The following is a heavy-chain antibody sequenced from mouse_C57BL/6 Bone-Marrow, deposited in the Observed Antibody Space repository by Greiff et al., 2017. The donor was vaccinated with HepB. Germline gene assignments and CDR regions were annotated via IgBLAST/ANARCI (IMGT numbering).Heavy chain of an antibody. Sequence: EVKVEESGGGLVQPGGSMKLSCVASGFTFSNYWMNWVRQSPEKGLEWVAQIRLKSDNYATHYAESVKGRFTISRADSKSSVYLQMNNLRAEDTGIYYCTRTGTGAMDYWGQGTSVTVSS. CDR2: IRLKSDNYAT. CDR1: GFTFSNYW. V-gene: IGHV6-3*01. D-gene: IGHD4-1*01. J-gene: IGHJ4*01. CDR3: TRTGTGAMDY.